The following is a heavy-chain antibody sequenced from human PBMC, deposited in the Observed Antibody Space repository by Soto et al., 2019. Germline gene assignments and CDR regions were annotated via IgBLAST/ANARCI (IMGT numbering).Heavy chain of an antibody. CDR3: ARERTFGDNKHNYLDV. Sequence: QVQLVESGGGVVQPGRSRRLSCAASEFTFSRHGMHWVRQAPGKGLQSGRVICSDGSNVVYPDSGKGRFPISRDNSKNIPYMHMNSLRAEDTAVYYCARERTFGDNKHNYLDVWGTGITVTFS. J-gene: IGHJ6*03. V-gene: IGHV3-33*01. D-gene: IGHD3-10*01. CDR1: EFTFSRHG. CDR2: ICSDGSNV.